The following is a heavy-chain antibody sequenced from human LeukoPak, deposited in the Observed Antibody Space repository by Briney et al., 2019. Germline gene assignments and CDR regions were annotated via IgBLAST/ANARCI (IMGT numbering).Heavy chain of an antibody. D-gene: IGHD2-21*01. J-gene: IGHJ4*02. CDR2: ISGSGGST. Sequence: GGSLRLSCAASGFAFDDYAMHWVRQAPGKGLEWVSAISGSGGSTYYADSVKGRFTISRDNSKNTLYLQMNSLRAEDTAVYYCAKVARVFTSFDYWGQGTLVTVSS. V-gene: IGHV3-23*01. CDR3: AKVARVFTSFDY. CDR1: GFAFDDYA.